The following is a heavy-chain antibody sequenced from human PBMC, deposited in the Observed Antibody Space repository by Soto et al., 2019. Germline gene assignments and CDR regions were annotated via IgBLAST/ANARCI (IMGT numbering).Heavy chain of an antibody. CDR3: ARGTGSGSFLIDY. CDR1: GFIFSNYA. Sequence: QVQLVESGGGVVQPGRSLRLSCAASGFIFSNYAMHWVRQAPGQGLEWVALIWSDGSYENYAESVKGRFTISRDNSKNTLYVQMNSLRLEATAVYFCARGTGSGSFLIDYWGQGTLVTVSS. J-gene: IGHJ4*02. CDR2: IWSDGSYE. D-gene: IGHD3-10*01. V-gene: IGHV3-33*01.